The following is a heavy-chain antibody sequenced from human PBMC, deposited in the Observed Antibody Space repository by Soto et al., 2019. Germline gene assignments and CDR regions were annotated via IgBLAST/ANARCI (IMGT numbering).Heavy chain of an antibody. V-gene: IGHV3-30*18. CDR2: ISYDGSNK. D-gene: IGHD2-2*01. Sequence: QVQLVESGGGVVQPGRSLRLSCAASGFTFSSYGMHWVRQALGKGLEWVAVISYDGSNKYYADSVKGRFTISRDNSKNTLYLQMNSLRAEDTAVYYCAKDLLSVYAWNWFDPWGQGTLVTVSS. CDR3: AKDLLSVYAWNWFDP. CDR1: GFTFSSYG. J-gene: IGHJ5*02.